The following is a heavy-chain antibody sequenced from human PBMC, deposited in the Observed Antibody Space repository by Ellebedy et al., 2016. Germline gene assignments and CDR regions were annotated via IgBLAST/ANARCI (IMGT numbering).Heavy chain of an antibody. J-gene: IGHJ4*02. Sequence: GESLKISXGASGFIFNNYYMHWVRQVPGKGLMWVSYVNTDGSRTDYADSVKGRFTVSRDNSKNTVSLQMSSLRGEDTAVYYCARGGQYYYGSGNYLYWGQGTQVTVSS. CDR1: GFIFNNYY. CDR2: VNTDGSRT. D-gene: IGHD3-10*01. V-gene: IGHV3-74*01. CDR3: ARGGQYYYGSGNYLY.